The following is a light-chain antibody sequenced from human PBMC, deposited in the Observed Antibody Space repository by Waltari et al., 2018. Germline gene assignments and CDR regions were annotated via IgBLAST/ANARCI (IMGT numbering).Light chain of an antibody. J-gene: IGLJ2*01. Sequence: QSVLTQPPSASGTPGQRVTISCSGSSSNIGSNIVNWYQQLPGTAPKLLIYSTMRRPSGVPDRFSGSKFGTSASLAISGLESEDEADYYCAAWDDSLNGPVFGGGTKLTVL. V-gene: IGLV1-44*01. CDR1: SSNIGSNI. CDR3: AAWDDSLNGPV. CDR2: STM.